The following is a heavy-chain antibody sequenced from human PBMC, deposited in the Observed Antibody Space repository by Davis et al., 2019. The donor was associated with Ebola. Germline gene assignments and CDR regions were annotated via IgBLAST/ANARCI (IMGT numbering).Heavy chain of an antibody. CDR3: AKDKGFWVPPDWFGP. D-gene: IGHD3-16*01. V-gene: IGHV3-23*01. CDR1: GFTFSHYA. Sequence: WESLTLSCAVSGFTFSHYAMSWVRQAPGKGLEWVACISGSGKTTYYADSVEGRFNISRDNSKNTLSLQMNSVRGEDSAVSYCAKDKGFWVPPDWFGPWGQGVQVTVSS. CDR2: ISGSGKTT. J-gene: IGHJ5*02.